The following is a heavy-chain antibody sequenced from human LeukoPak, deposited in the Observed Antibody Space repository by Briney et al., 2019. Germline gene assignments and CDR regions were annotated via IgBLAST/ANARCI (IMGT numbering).Heavy chain of an antibody. V-gene: IGHV3-30*04. CDR2: ITYDGKVQ. CDR1: GFAFRTYS. J-gene: IGHJ4*02. D-gene: IGHD1-26*01. Sequence: GRSLTLSCAASGFAFRTYSMHWVRQAPGKGLEWLAVITYDGKVQHYADSVKGQFTVSRDNFQKTLYLQMISLRPEDTAFYYCAREERLGAAYYLDGWGRGTLVTVCS. CDR3: AREERLGAAYYLDG.